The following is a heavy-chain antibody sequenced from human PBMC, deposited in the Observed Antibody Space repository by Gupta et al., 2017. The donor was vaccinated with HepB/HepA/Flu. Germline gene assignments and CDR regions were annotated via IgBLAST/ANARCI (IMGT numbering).Heavy chain of an antibody. Sequence: EVQLVESGGGLVQPGGSLKLSCAASGFTFSGSAMHWVRQASGKGLEWVGRIRSKANSYATAYAASVKGRFTISRDDSKNTAYLQMNSLKTEDTAVYYCTRHVLYMDVWGKGTTVTVSS. J-gene: IGHJ6*03. V-gene: IGHV3-73*02. CDR3: TRHVLYMDV. CDR1: GFTFSGSA. CDR2: IRSKANSYAT. D-gene: IGHD3-10*02.